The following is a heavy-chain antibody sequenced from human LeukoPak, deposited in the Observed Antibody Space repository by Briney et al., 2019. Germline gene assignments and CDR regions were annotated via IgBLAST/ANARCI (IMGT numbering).Heavy chain of an antibody. J-gene: IGHJ5*02. CDR1: GGSFSGYY. D-gene: IGHD2-21*02. CDR3: ARVEHIVVVTAIQNWFDP. V-gene: IGHV4-34*01. Sequence: PSETLSLTCAVYGGSFSGYYWSWIRQPPGKGLEGIGEINHSGSTNYNPSLKSRGTISVDTSKNQFSLKLSSVTAADTAVYYCARVEHIVVVTAIQNWFDPWGQGTLVTVSS. CDR2: INHSGST.